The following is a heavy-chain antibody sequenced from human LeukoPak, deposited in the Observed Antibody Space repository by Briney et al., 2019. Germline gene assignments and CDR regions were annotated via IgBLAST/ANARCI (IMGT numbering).Heavy chain of an antibody. Sequence: SETLSLTCTVSGGSISSHYWSWIRQPPGKGLEGIGYIYYSGSTNYNPSLKSRVTISVDTSKNQFSLKLSSVTAAGTAVYYCARGGFGEFLYYYYYMDVWGKGTTVTVSS. D-gene: IGHD3-10*01. V-gene: IGHV4-59*11. CDR2: IYYSGST. CDR3: ARGGFGEFLYYYYYMDV. J-gene: IGHJ6*03. CDR1: GGSISSHY.